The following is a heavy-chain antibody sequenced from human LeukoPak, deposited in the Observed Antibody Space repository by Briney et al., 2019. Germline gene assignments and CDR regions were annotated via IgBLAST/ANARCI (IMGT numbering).Heavy chain of an antibody. CDR2: INPNSGGT. CDR3: TRDPPMFTVVRGDGMDV. D-gene: IGHD3-10*01. CDR1: GYTFTGYY. Sequence: ASVKVSCKASGYTFTGYYMHWVRQAPGQGLEWMGWINPNSGGTNYAQKFQGRVTMTRDTSISTAYMELSRLRSDDTAVYYCTRDPPMFTVVRGDGMDVWGQGTTVTVSS. J-gene: IGHJ6*02. V-gene: IGHV1-2*02.